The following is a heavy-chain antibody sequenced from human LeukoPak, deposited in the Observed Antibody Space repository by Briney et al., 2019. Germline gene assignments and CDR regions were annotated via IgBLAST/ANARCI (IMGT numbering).Heavy chain of an antibody. CDR1: GGSFSGYY. J-gene: IGHJ4*02. CDR3: ATAGNDYGDYQLDY. D-gene: IGHD4-17*01. CDR2: INHSGST. V-gene: IGHV4-34*01. Sequence: SETLSLTCAVYGGSFSGYYWSWIRQPPGKGLGWIGEINHSGSTNYNPSLKSRVTISVDTSKNQFSLKLSSVTAADTAVYYCATAGNDYGDYQLDYWGQGTLVTVSS.